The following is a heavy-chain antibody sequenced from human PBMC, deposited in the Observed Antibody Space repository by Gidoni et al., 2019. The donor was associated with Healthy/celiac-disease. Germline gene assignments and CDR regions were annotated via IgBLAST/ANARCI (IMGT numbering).Heavy chain of an antibody. CDR2: ISSSSSYI. CDR1: GFTSSSYS. D-gene: IGHD2-8*01. CDR3: ARNQAYCTNGVCYHPFDY. J-gene: IGHJ4*02. Sequence: EVQLVESGGGLVKPGGSLRLSCAASGFTSSSYSMNWVRQAPGKGLEWVSSISSSSSYIYYADSVKGRFTISRDNAKNSLYLQMNSLRAEDTAVYYCARNQAYCTNGVCYHPFDYWGQGTLVTVSS. V-gene: IGHV3-21*01.